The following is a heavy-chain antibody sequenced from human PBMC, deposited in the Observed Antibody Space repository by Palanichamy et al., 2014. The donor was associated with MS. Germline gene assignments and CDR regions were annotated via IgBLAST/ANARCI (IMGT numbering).Heavy chain of an antibody. CDR3: ATAYYYDSSGYYLRGAFDI. Sequence: VESGGGLVQPGGSLRLSCAASGFTFSSYWMSWVRQAPGKGLEWVANIKQDGSEKYYVDSVKGRFTISRDNAKNSLYLQMSSLRADDTAVYYCATAYYYDSSGYYLRGAFDIWGQGTMVTVSS. D-gene: IGHD3-22*01. CDR2: IKQDGSEK. V-gene: IGHV3-7*01. J-gene: IGHJ3*02. CDR1: GFTFSSYW.